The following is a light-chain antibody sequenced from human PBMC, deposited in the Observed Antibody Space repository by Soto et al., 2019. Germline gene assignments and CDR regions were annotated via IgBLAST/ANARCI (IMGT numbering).Light chain of an antibody. CDR2: DVS. J-gene: IGKJ1*01. CDR3: QQYNTYSGT. CDR1: QSTSSW. V-gene: IGKV1-5*01. Sequence: DIQMTQSPSTLSASVGDTVTIPCRASQSTSSWLSCYQQKPGKAPKVLIYDVSSLESGVPSRFSGSGSGTEFTLTINSLQPDDFATYYCQQYNTYSGTFGPGTKVDI.